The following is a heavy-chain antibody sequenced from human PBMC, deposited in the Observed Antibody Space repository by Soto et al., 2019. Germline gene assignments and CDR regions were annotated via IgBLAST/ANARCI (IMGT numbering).Heavy chain of an antibody. Sequence: SETLSLTCTVSGGSISSSSYYWGWIRQPPGKGLEWIGSIYYSGSTYYNPSLKSRVTISVDTSKNQFSLKLSSVTAADTAVYYCARHLSGSYDYWGQGTLVTVSS. CDR1: GGSISSSSYY. D-gene: IGHD1-26*01. CDR2: IYYSGST. CDR3: ARHLSGSYDY. V-gene: IGHV4-39*01. J-gene: IGHJ4*02.